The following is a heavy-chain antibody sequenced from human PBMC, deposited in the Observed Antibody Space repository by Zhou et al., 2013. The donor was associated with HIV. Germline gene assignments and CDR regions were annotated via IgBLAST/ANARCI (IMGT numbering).Heavy chain of an antibody. CDR3: ARVGAGWLQFNALDY. D-gene: IGHD5-12*01. CDR2: INPSSEST. CDR1: GYTFSSYF. J-gene: IGHJ4*02. Sequence: QVQLVQSGAEVMRPGASVKVSCRASGYTFSSYFLHWVRQAPGQGLQWMGLINPSSESTNYAQQFRGRVTMTRDSSTSTVYMELSSLRSVDTAVYYCARVGAGWLQFNALDYWGQGTLVTVSS. V-gene: IGHV1-46*01.